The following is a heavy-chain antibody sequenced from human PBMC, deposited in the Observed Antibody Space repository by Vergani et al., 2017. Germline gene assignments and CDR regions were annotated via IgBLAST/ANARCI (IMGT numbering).Heavy chain of an antibody. CDR1: GFTFKKYW. J-gene: IGHJ6*04. D-gene: IGHD3-16*01. Sequence: EVQLVESGGGLVQPGGSLRLTCVASGFTFKKYWMNWVRQAPGKGLEWGANIKESGSDKSYVDSVKGRFTISRDNSRNSLYLEMDSLRAEDTAVYFCARLASKQQLSHLGSRDYVTFFFLDVWGKGTTVSVSS. CDR3: ARLASKQQLSHLGSRDYVTFFFLDV. CDR2: IKESGSDK. V-gene: IGHV3-7*01.